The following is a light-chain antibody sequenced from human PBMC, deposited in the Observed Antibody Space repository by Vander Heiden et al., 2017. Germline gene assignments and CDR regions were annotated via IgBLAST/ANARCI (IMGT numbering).Light chain of an antibody. CDR2: RAS. CDR3: QQYGSSSWT. Sequence: EIVLTQSPGTLSLSPGERATLSCRASQGVTSRFLAWYQQKSGQAPRLLIYRASSRANGVPDRFSGSGSGTDYTLTISRLEPEDFGVYYCQQYGSSSWTFGQGTNVEIK. V-gene: IGKV3-20*01. CDR1: QGVTSRF. J-gene: IGKJ1*01.